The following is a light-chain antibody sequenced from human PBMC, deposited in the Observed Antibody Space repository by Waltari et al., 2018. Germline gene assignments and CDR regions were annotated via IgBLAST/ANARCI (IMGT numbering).Light chain of an antibody. CDR3: QQHYSSPGT. CDR2: WAS. Sequence: DIVMTQSPDSLAVSLGEGATINCTSSQSVLYSSTNKNYLSWYQQKPGQPPNLLIYWASTRESGVPDRFSGSGSGTDFTLTISSLQAEDVAVYYCQQHYSSPGTFGQGTKVEL. V-gene: IGKV4-1*01. J-gene: IGKJ1*01. CDR1: QSVLYSSTNKNY.